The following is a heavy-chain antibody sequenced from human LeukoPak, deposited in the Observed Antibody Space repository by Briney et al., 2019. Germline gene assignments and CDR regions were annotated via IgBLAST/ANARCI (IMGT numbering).Heavy chain of an antibody. CDR3: AREDITIFGVVTTYYFDY. J-gene: IGHJ4*02. CDR1: GGSISSYY. D-gene: IGHD3-3*01. CDR2: IYTSGST. V-gene: IGHV4-4*07. Sequence: SETLSLTCTVSGGSISSYYWSWIRQPAGKGLEWIGRIYTSGSTNYNPSLKSRVTMSVDTSKNQFSLKLSSVTAADTAVYYCAREDITIFGVVTTYYFDYWGQGTLVTASS.